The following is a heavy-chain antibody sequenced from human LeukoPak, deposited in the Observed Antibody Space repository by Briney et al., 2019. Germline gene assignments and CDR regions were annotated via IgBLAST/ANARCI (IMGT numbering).Heavy chain of an antibody. CDR3: AIDRAVQQQLVRGYFQH. CDR1: GFTFSSYG. V-gene: IGHV3-30*03. D-gene: IGHD6-13*01. CDR2: ISYDGSNK. J-gene: IGHJ1*01. Sequence: PGGSLRLSCAASGFTFSSYGMHWVRQAPGKGLEWVAVISYDGSNKYYADSVKGRFTTSRDNSKNTLYLQMNSLRAEDTAVYYCAIDRAVQQQLVRGYFQHWGQGTLVTVSS.